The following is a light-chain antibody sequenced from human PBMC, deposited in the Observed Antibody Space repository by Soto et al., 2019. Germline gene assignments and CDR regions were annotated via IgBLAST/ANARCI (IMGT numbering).Light chain of an antibody. CDR2: GAS. CDR3: QQYSNWPT. CDR1: QSVRSN. Sequence: EIVMTQSPATLSVSPGERATLSRRASQSVRSNLAWYQQKPGQAPRLLIYGASTRATGLPARFRGSGSGTEFTLTISSLQSEDFAVYYCQQYSNWPTFGGGTKVEIK. V-gene: IGKV3-15*01. J-gene: IGKJ4*01.